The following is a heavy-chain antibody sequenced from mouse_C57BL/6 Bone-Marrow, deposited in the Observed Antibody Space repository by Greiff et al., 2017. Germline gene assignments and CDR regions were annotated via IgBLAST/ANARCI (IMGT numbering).Heavy chain of an antibody. CDR1: EYEFPSHD. D-gene: IGHD2-3*01. J-gene: IGHJ4*01. V-gene: IGHV5-2*01. CDR3: ARREWLLHYYYAMDY. CDR2: INSDGGST. Sequence: EVKVVESGGGLVQPGESLKLSCESNEYEFPSHDMSWVRKTPEKRLELVAAINSDGGSTYYPDTMERRFIISRDNTKKTLYLQMSSLRSEDTALYYCARREWLLHYYYAMDYWGQGTSVTVSS.